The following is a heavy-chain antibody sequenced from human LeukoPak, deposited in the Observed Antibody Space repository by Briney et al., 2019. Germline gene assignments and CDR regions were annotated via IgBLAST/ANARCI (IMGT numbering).Heavy chain of an antibody. J-gene: IGHJ4*02. CDR2: INHSGST. CDR3: ARRPRYGYRYGYDSRFDY. D-gene: IGHD5-18*01. CDR1: GGSFSGYY. V-gene: IGHV4-34*01. Sequence: SETLSLTCAVYGGSFSGYYWNWIRQPPGKGLEWIGEINHSGSTNYNPSLKSRVTISVDTSKNQFSLKLSSVTAADTAVYYCARRPRYGYRYGYDSRFDYWGQGTLVTVSS.